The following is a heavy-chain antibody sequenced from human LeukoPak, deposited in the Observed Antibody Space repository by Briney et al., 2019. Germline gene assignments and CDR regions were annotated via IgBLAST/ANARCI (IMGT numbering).Heavy chain of an antibody. CDR1: GGSISSYY. V-gene: IGHV4-59*01. Sequence: ASETLSLTCTVSGGSISSYYWSWIRQPPGKVLEWIGYIYYSGSTNYNPSLKSRVTISVDTSKNQFSLRLTSVTAADTAVYYCAREVVAAAGTVDYWGQGTLVTVSS. J-gene: IGHJ4*02. CDR3: AREVVAAAGTVDY. CDR2: IYYSGST. D-gene: IGHD6-13*01.